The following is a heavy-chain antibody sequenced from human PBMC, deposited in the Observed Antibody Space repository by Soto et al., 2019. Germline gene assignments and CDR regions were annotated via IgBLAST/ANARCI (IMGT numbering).Heavy chain of an antibody. J-gene: IGHJ5*02. CDR2: ISGSGGST. D-gene: IGHD3-9*01. V-gene: IGHV3-23*01. CDR3: AKAAYYDILTGPDNWFDP. Sequence: GGSLRLSCAASGFTFSSYAMSWVRQAPGKGLEWVSAISGSGGSTYYADSVKGRFTISRDNSKNTLYLQMNSLRAEDTAVYYCAKAAYYDILTGPDNWFDPWGQRTLVTVSS. CDR1: GFTFSSYA.